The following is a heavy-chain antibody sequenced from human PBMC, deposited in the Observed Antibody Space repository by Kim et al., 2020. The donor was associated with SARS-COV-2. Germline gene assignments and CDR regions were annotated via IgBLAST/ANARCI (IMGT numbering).Heavy chain of an antibody. D-gene: IGHD6-19*01. Sequence: YYAESVQGRFTISGDNADNALYLQVNSLRVEDTAVYYCARALSAVPSPPVYWGQGTLVTVSS. CDR3: ARALSAVPSPPVY. J-gene: IGHJ4*02. V-gene: IGHV3-21*01.